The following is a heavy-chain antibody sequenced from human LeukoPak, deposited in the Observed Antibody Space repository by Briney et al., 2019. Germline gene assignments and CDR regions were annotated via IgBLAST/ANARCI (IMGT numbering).Heavy chain of an antibody. V-gene: IGHV4-4*09. D-gene: IGHD5-24*01. CDR3: ATIATIEAYSYYYMDV. CDR1: GGSFSTYY. CDR2: IYTSGST. J-gene: IGHJ6*03. Sequence: SETLSLTCTVSGGSFSTYYWSWIRQPPGKGLEWIGYIYTSGSTNYNPSLKSRVTISVDTSKNQFSLKLTSVTAADRAVYYCATIATIEAYSYYYMDVWGKGTTVTVS.